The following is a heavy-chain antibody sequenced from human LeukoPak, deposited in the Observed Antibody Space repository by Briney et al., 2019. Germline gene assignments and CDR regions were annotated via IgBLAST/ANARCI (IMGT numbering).Heavy chain of an antibody. D-gene: IGHD3-22*01. CDR2: IIPIFGTA. J-gene: IGHJ3*02. CDR1: GGTFSSYA. CDR3: AGSPIPSGYYDSSGRRRTNAFDI. Sequence: GSSVKVSCKASGGTFSSYAISWVRQAPGQGLEWMGGIIPIFGTANYAQKFQGRVTITTDESTSTAYMELSSLRSEDTAVYYCAGSPIPSGYYDSSGRRRTNAFDIWGQGTMVTVSS. V-gene: IGHV1-69*05.